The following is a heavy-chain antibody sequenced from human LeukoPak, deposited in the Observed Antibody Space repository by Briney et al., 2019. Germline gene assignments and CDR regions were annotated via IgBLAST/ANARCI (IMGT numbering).Heavy chain of an antibody. CDR1: GGTFSSYA. Sequence: SVKVSCKASGGTFSSYAISWVRQAPGQGLEWMGGIIPIFGTANYAQKFQGRVTITADESTSTAYMELSSLRSEDTAVYYRAKWVYGGYYFDYWGQGTLVTVSS. D-gene: IGHD4-23*01. CDR3: AKWVYGGYYFDY. CDR2: IIPIFGTA. J-gene: IGHJ4*02. V-gene: IGHV1-69*01.